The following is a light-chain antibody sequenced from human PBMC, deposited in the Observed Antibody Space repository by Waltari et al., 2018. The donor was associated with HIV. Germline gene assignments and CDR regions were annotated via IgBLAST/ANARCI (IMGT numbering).Light chain of an antibody. V-gene: IGLV2-14*02. CDR3: SSYTTSSTFHVV. CDR2: DVT. CDR1: SSDVGSYNL. J-gene: IGLJ2*01. Sequence: QSALTQSASVSGSPGQSITISCTGTSSDVGSYNLVSWYQQHPGKAPKLMIYDVTNRPSGVSNLFSGSKSGNTASLTISGLQAEDEADYYCSSYTTSSTFHVVFGGGTKLTVL.